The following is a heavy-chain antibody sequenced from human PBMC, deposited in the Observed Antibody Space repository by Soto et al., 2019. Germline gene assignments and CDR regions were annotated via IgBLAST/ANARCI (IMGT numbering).Heavy chain of an antibody. D-gene: IGHD6-13*01. V-gene: IGHV3-11*05. Sequence: QVQLVESGGGLVKPGGSLRLSCAVSGFTFSDYYMTWIRQAPGKGLEWVSYISSSTSHTNYADSVKGRFTISRDNAKNSLFLQMNSLRAEDTALYYCARGRAATADYFDFWGQGTLVTVSS. CDR3: ARGRAATADYFDF. CDR2: ISSSTSHT. CDR1: GFTFSDYY. J-gene: IGHJ4*02.